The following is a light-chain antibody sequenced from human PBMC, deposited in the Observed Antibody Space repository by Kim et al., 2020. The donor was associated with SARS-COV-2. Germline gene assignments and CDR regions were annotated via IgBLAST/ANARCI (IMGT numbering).Light chain of an antibody. J-gene: IGKJ2*01. CDR2: GAS. V-gene: IGKV3-15*01. CDR3: QQYYNWPPYT. Sequence: EIVMTQSPDSLSVSLGERATLFCRSSQSVNTNVAWYQQKLGQAPRVLIYGASSRATGIPARFSGSGSGTEFTLTISSLQSEDFAVYYCQQYYNWPPYTFGQGTKLEI. CDR1: QSVNTN.